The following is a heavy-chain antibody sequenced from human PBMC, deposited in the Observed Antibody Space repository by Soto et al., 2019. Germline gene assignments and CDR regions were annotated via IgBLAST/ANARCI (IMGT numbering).Heavy chain of an antibody. J-gene: IGHJ5*02. CDR2: IRSESNSYAT. V-gene: IGHV3-73*01. CDR3: XRXARGHDFWIGPQYKWFDP. Sequence: GSLRLSCAASGFTFSCSAMHWVLHASGKWLECVGRIRSESNSYATSYAASVKCSFTISRYDSNNTSYLQMNSLKTYDTAVYYXXRXARGHDFWIGPQYKWFDPWGQGTLVTVSS. CDR1: GFTFSCSA. D-gene: IGHD3-3*01.